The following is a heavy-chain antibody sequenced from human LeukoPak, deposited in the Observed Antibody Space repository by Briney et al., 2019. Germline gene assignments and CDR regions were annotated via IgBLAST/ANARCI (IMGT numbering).Heavy chain of an antibody. CDR3: ARDARRDGYKSDDY. J-gene: IGHJ4*02. V-gene: IGHV3-23*01. CDR2: ISGRGGST. Sequence: GGSLRLSCAASGFTFGSYAMSWVRQAPGKGLEWVSYISGRGGSTFYADSVKGRFTISRDNSKNTLYLQMNSLRAEDTAVYYCARDARRDGYKSDDYWGQGTLVTVSS. D-gene: IGHD5-24*01. CDR1: GFTFGSYA.